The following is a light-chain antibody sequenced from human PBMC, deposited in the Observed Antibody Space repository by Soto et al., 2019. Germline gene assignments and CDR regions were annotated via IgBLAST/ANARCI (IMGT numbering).Light chain of an antibody. CDR3: CSYTSSSTWV. J-gene: IGLJ3*02. Sequence: QSALTQPASVSGSPGQSITISCTGTSSDVGGYNYVSWYQHHPGKAPKLMIYEVSYRPSGVSSRFSGSKSANTASLTISGLQAEDEADYYCCSYTSSSTWVFGGGTKVTVL. V-gene: IGLV2-14*01. CDR1: SSDVGGYNY. CDR2: EVS.